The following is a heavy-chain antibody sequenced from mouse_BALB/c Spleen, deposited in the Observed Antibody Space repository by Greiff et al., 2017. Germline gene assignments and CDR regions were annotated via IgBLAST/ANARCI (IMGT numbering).Heavy chain of an antibody. CDR3: ARGALNYFDY. Sequence: EVQRVESGGGLVKPGGSLKLSCAASGFTFSDYYMYWVRQTPEKRLEWVATISDGGSYTYYPDSVKGRFTISRDNAKNNLYMQMSSLKSEDTAMYYCARGALNYFDYWGQGTTLTVSS. CDR2: ISDGGSYT. V-gene: IGHV5-4*02. CDR1: GFTFSDYY. J-gene: IGHJ2*01.